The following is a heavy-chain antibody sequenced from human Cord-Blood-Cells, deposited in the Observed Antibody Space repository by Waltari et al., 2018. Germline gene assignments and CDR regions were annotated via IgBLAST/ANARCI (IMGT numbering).Heavy chain of an antibody. CDR3: ARHEYSGYDHDAFDI. J-gene: IGHJ3*02. CDR1: GGSISSSSYY. V-gene: IGHV4-39*01. CDR2: IYYSGGT. D-gene: IGHD5-12*01. Sequence: QLQLQESGPGLVKPSETLSLTCTVSGGSISSSSYYWGWIRPPPGKGLEWIGSIYYSGGTYYDPPHKSRVTISVDTSKNQFCRKLSSGTAADTAVYYCARHEYSGYDHDAFDIWGQGTMVTVSS.